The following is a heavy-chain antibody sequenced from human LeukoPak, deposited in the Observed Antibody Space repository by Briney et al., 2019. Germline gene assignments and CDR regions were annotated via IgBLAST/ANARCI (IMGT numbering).Heavy chain of an antibody. V-gene: IGHV4-39*07. CDR3: AEGELFNY. D-gene: IGHD1-26*01. CDR1: GGSISSSNYY. CDR2: IYFSGST. Sequence: SETLSLTCTVSGGSISSSNYYWGWIRQPPGKGLEWIGTIYFSGSTYYNPSLKSRVTISVDTSKNQFSLKLSSVTAADTAVYYCAEGELFNYWGQGTLVTVSS. J-gene: IGHJ4*02.